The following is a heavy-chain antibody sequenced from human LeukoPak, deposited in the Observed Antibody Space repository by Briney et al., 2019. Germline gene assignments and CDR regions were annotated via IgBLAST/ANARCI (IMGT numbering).Heavy chain of an antibody. J-gene: IGHJ6*03. CDR3: ARDRGQLWQGGYMDV. Sequence: GASVKVSCKASGGTFSSYAISWVRQAPGQGLEWMGGIIPIFGTANYAQKFQGRVTITADESTSTAYMERSSLRSEDTAVYYCARDRGQLWQGGYMDVWGKGTTVTVSS. CDR2: IIPIFGTA. D-gene: IGHD5-18*01. CDR1: GGTFSSYA. V-gene: IGHV1-69*13.